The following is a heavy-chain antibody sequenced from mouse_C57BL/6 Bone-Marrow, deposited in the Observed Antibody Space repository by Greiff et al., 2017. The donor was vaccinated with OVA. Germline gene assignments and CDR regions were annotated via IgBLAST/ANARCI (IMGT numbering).Heavy chain of an antibody. V-gene: IGHV14-4*01. J-gene: IGHJ3*01. CDR2: IDPENGDT. CDR1: GFNIKDDY. CDR3: TTERPGFAY. Sequence: EVNVVESGAELVRPGASVKLSCTASGFNIKDDYMHWVKQRPEQGLEWIGWIDPENGDTEYASKFQGKATITADTSSNTAYLQLSSLTSEDTAVYYCTTERPGFAYWGQGTLVTVSA.